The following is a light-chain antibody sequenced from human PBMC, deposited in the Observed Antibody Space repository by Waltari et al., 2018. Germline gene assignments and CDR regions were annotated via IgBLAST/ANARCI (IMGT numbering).Light chain of an antibody. J-gene: IGKJ2*01. Sequence: EIVLTQSPSTLSVSPGERAILSCRASQTISYNLAWSQQRPGQPPRLLIHGASARAAAIPVRFSGSGSGTEFTLTISGLQSEDFAVYYCQHYHQWPPYTFGQGTKVE. CDR1: QTISYN. CDR2: GAS. V-gene: IGKV3-15*01. CDR3: QHYHQWPPYT.